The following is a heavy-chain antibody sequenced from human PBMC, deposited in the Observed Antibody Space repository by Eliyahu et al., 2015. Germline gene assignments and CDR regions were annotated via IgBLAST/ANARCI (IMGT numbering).Heavy chain of an antibody. J-gene: IGHJ4*02. CDR1: GFTFSSNY. CDR3: ARDAATTYSY. V-gene: IGHV3-53*01. CDR2: IDSGGRA. Sequence: ATGFTFSSNYMSWVRQAPGKGLEWVSDIDSGGRAYYADSVKGRFSVSRDKSKNSLYLQMNSLRAEDSAVYYCARDAATTYSYWGQGTLVTVSS. D-gene: IGHD5-12*01.